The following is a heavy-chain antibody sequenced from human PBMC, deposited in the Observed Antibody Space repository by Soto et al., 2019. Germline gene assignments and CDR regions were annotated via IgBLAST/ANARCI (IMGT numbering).Heavy chain of an antibody. CDR1: GGSISSDTYY. CDR3: GRRRPAGVLQDAFDI. J-gene: IGHJ3*02. D-gene: IGHD3-10*01. V-gene: IGHV4-39*01. CDR2: IYYSGST. Sequence: QLQLQESGPGLVKPSETLSLTCTVSGGSISSDTYYWGWIRQPPGKGLEWIGSIYYSGSTSYNPSLKRRVTMSVDSPRNQSSLRLSSVTASDTALYYCGRRRPAGVLQDAFDIWGQGTMVTVSS.